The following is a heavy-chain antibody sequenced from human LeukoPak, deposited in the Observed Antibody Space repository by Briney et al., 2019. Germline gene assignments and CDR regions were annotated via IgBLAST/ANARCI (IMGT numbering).Heavy chain of an antibody. J-gene: IGHJ4*02. CDR1: GFTFSSYG. CDR2: IQYDGSNK. CDR3: AKESEQLVGY. D-gene: IGHD6-6*01. Sequence: GGSLRLSCAASGFTFSSYGMHWVRQAPGKGLEWVAFIQYDGSNKYYADSVKGRFTISRDNSKNTLYLQMNSLRAEDTAVYYCAKESEQLVGYWGQGTLVTVSS. V-gene: IGHV3-30*02.